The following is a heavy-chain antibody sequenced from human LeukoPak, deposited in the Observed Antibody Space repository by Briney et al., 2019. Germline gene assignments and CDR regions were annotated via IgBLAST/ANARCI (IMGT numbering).Heavy chain of an antibody. Sequence: PSGTLSLTCTVSGGSISSHYWSWIRQPPGKGLEWIGYIDYSGSTNDNPSLKSRVTISVDTSKNQFSLKLSSVTAADTAVYYCARVYSWFGDTPIDYWGQGTLVTVYS. CDR3: ARVYSWFGDTPIDY. CDR2: IDYSGST. CDR1: GGSISSHY. D-gene: IGHD3-10*01. J-gene: IGHJ4*02. V-gene: IGHV4-59*11.